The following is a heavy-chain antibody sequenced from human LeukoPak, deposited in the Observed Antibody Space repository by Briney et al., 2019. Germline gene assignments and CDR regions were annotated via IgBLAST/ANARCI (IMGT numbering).Heavy chain of an antibody. CDR1: GYTFTSYD. D-gene: IGHD3-10*01. J-gene: IGHJ4*02. CDR3: AXGLGXGDLLGY. CDR2: MNPNSGNT. V-gene: IGHV1-8*01. Sequence: ASVKVSCKASGYTFTSYDINWVRQATGQGLEWMGWMNPNSGNTGYAXXFQGRVTMTRNTSISTAYMELSSLRSEDTAVYYCAXGLGXGDLLGYWGQGTLVTVSS.